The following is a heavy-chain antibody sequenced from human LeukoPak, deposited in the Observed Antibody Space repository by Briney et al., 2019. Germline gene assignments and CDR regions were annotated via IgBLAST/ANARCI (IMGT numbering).Heavy chain of an antibody. Sequence: SETLSLTCTVSGGSISSYYWSWIRQPPGKGLEWIGYFYYSASTNYNPSLKSRVTISVDTSKNQFSLKLSSVTAADTAVYYCARHSLDYGDPNYLYFDLWGRGTLVTVSS. D-gene: IGHD4-17*01. CDR2: FYYSAST. J-gene: IGHJ2*01. V-gene: IGHV4-59*01. CDR1: GGSISSYY. CDR3: ARHSLDYGDPNYLYFDL.